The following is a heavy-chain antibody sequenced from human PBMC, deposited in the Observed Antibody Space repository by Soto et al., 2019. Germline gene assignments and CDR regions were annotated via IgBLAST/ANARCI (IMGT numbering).Heavy chain of an antibody. Sequence: EVQLVESGGGWVQPGGSLRLSCAASGFSVSSNYMTWVRQAPGKGLEWVSVIYSDGTTYYTESVKGYFTISRDNSKNAVYLQMNNLRAEDTAVYYCARDRRGILTGPSEYWGQGSLVTVSS. CDR1: GFSVSSNY. J-gene: IGHJ4*02. CDR3: ARDRRGILTGPSEY. CDR2: IYSDGTT. V-gene: IGHV3-66*01. D-gene: IGHD3-9*01.